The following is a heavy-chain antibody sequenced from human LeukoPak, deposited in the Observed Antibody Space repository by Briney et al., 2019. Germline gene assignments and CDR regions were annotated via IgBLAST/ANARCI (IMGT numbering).Heavy chain of an antibody. CDR2: IIPIFGTA. Sequence: SVKVSCKASGGTFSSYAISWVRQAPGQGLEWMGGIIPIFGTANYAQKFQGRVTMTRDMSTSTVYMELSSLRSEDTAVYYCARDRARDIVATFPPYYYYYMDVWGKGTTVTVSS. J-gene: IGHJ6*03. CDR1: GGTFSSYA. V-gene: IGHV1-69*05. D-gene: IGHD5-12*01. CDR3: ARDRARDIVATFPPYYYYYMDV.